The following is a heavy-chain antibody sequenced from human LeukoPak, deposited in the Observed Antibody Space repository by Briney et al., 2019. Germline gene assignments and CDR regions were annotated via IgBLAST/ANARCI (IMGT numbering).Heavy chain of an antibody. Sequence: ASVKVSCKASGGTFSSYAISWVRQAPGQGLEWMGGIIPIFDTANYAQKFQGRVTITADESTSTAYMELSSLRSEDTAVYYCARDGRYSGYDFEYWGQGTLVTVSS. CDR2: IIPIFDTA. J-gene: IGHJ4*02. D-gene: IGHD5-12*01. CDR3: ARDGRYSGYDFEY. V-gene: IGHV1-69*13. CDR1: GGTFSSYA.